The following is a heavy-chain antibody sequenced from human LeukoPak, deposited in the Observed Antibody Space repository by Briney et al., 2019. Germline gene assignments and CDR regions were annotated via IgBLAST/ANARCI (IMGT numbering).Heavy chain of an antibody. CDR3: VGTIASRGSEY. V-gene: IGHV3-74*01. CDR2: LPPDELGI. D-gene: IGHD6-6*01. Sequence: GGSLRLSCAASGFTFTNYWMHWVRQAPGMGLVWVSRLPPDELGIIYADSVKGRFTVSRDNAKNTVYLQMNNLGVDDTAMYYCVGTIASRGSEYWGQGALVTVSS. CDR1: GFTFTNYW. J-gene: IGHJ4*02.